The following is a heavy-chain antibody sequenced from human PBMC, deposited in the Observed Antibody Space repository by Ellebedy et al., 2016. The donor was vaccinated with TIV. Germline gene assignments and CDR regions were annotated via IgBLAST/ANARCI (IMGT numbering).Heavy chain of an antibody. CDR2: INHGGST. CDR1: GESLTNDY. CDR3: ARDHHNTGYSSSWYWFDP. J-gene: IGHJ5*02. Sequence: MPSETLSLTCDVHGESLTNDYWSWIRQSPGKGLEWIGAINHGGSTNYNPSLKSRLTLSIATFKNQFSLKLSSVTAADTGTYYCARDHHNTGYSSSWYWFDPWGQGALVTVSS. D-gene: IGHD6-13*01. V-gene: IGHV4-34*01.